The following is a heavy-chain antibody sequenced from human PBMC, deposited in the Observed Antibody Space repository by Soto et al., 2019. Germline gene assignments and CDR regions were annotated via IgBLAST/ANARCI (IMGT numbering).Heavy chain of an antibody. CDR3: ARASYDSSGTAADP. CDR2: LYYSGST. Sequence: QVQLQESGPGLVKHSQTLSLTCTVSGGAISSGNSYWSWIRQHTGKGLEWIGYLYYSGSTYSNPALKSRVTISVDTSKNQFSLKLSSVTAADTAVYYCARASYDSSGTAADPWGQGTLFTVSS. V-gene: IGHV4-31*03. CDR1: GGAISSGNSY. J-gene: IGHJ5*02. D-gene: IGHD3-22*01.